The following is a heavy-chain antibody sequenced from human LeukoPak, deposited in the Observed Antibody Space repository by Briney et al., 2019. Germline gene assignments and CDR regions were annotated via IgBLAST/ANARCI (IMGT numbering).Heavy chain of an antibody. D-gene: IGHD2-2*01. J-gene: IGHJ4*02. CDR1: GFTFSSYT. Sequence: GGSLRLSCAASGFTFSSYTMNWVRQAPGKGLKWFSFISGSSSYIYYADSVKGRFTISRDNAKNSLYLQMSSLRAEDTAVYYCARDKVGSTVVVPAFDYWGQGTLVTVSS. CDR2: ISGSSSYI. V-gene: IGHV3-21*01. CDR3: ARDKVGSTVVVPAFDY.